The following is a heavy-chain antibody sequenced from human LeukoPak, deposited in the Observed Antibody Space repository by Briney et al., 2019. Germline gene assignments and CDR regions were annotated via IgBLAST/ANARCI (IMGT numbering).Heavy chain of an antibody. Sequence: AASVKVSCKASGYTFTSYAMNWVRRAPGQGLEWMGWINTNTGNPTYAQGFTGRFVFSLDTSVSTAYLQISSLKAEDTAVYYCAREGLSSTSPPWDYWGQGTLVTVSS. D-gene: IGHD2-2*01. CDR1: GYTFTSYA. CDR2: INTNTGNP. CDR3: AREGLSSTSPPWDY. V-gene: IGHV7-4-1*02. J-gene: IGHJ4*02.